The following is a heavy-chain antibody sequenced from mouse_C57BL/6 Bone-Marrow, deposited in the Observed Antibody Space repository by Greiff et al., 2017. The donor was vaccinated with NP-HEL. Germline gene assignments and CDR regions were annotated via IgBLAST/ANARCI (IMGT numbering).Heavy chain of an antibody. J-gene: IGHJ3*01. CDR3: TTDYYSFAY. D-gene: IGHD2-4*01. CDR1: GFNIKDDY. Sequence: VQLQQSGAELVRPGASVKLSCTASGFNIKDDYMHWVKQRPEQGLEWIGWIDPENGDTEYASKFQGKATITADTSSNTAYLQLSSLTSEDTAVYYCTTDYYSFAYWGQGTLVTVSA. V-gene: IGHV14-4*01. CDR2: IDPENGDT.